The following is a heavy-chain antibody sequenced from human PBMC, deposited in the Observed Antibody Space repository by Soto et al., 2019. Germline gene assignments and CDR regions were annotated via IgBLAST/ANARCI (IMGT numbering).Heavy chain of an antibody. CDR1: GGSISSYY. V-gene: IGHV4-59*08. CDR3: ARHSIEYSSSRRYYYYYMDV. D-gene: IGHD6-6*01. J-gene: IGHJ6*03. Sequence: SETLSLTCTVSGGSISSYYWSWIRQPPGKGLERIGYIYYSGSTNYNPSLKSRVTISVDTSKNQFSLKLSSVTAADTAVYYCARHSIEYSSSRRYYYYYMDVWGKGTTVTVSS. CDR2: IYYSGST.